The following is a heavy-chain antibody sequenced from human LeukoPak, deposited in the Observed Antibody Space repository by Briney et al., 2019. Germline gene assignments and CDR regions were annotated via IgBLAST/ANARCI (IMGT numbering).Heavy chain of an antibody. V-gene: IGHV3-21*01. CDR3: ARDWGGKGYDFWSGYFSTPEVYYYGMDV. D-gene: IGHD3-3*01. CDR1: GFTFSSYS. CDR2: ISCSSSYI. J-gene: IGHJ6*02. Sequence: GGSLRLSCAASGFTFSSYSMNWVRQAPGKGLEWVSSISCSSSYIYYADSVKGRFTISRDNAKNSLYLQMNSLRAEDTAVYYCARDWGGKGYDFWSGYFSTPEVYYYGMDVWGQGTTVTVSS.